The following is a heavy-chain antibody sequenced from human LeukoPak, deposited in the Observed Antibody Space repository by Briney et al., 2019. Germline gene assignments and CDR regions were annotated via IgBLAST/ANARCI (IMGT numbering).Heavy chain of an antibody. V-gene: IGHV4-34*01. Sequence: SETLSLTCAVYGGSFSGYYWTWIRQPPGKGLEWIGEINHSGSTNYNPSLKSQVTISVDTSKNQFSLKLSSVTAADTAVYYCASGGWYRGYWGQGTLVTVSS. CDR1: GGSFSGYY. CDR2: INHSGST. J-gene: IGHJ4*02. D-gene: IGHD6-19*01. CDR3: ASGGWYRGY.